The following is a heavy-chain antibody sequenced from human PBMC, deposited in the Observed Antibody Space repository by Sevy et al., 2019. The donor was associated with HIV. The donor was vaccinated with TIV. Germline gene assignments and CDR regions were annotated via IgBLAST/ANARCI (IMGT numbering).Heavy chain of an antibody. CDR3: ARAGDIVEVVAHYGMDV. D-gene: IGHD2-15*01. J-gene: IGHJ6*02. Sequence: GGSLRLSCAASGFTFSSYGMHWVRQAPGKGLEWVAVIWYGGINKYYGDSVKGRFTISRDNSKNTVYLQMNSLRAEDTAVYYCARAGDIVEVVAHYGMDVWGQGTTVTVSS. V-gene: IGHV3-33*01. CDR2: IWYGGINK. CDR1: GFTFSSYG.